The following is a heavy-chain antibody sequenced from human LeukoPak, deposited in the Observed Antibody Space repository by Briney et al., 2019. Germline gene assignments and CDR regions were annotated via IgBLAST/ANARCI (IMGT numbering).Heavy chain of an antibody. D-gene: IGHD6-19*01. V-gene: IGHV1-3*01. J-gene: IGHJ3*02. Sequence: EASVKVSCKASGYTFTSYAMHWVRQAPGQRLEWMGWINAGNGNTKYSQKFQGRVTITRDTSASTAYMELSSLRSEDTAVYYCARASGYSSLEDAFDIWGQGTMVTVSS. CDR2: INAGNGNT. CDR1: GYTFTSYA. CDR3: ARASGYSSLEDAFDI.